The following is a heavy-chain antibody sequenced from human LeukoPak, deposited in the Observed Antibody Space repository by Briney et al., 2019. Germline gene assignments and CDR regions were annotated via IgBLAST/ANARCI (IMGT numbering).Heavy chain of an antibody. J-gene: IGHJ4*02. V-gene: IGHV1-2*02. CDR2: INPNSGGT. Sequence: ASVKVSCKASGYTFTGYYMHWVRQAPGQGLEWMGWINPNSGGTNYAQKLQGRVTMTTDTSTSTAYMELRSLRSDDTAVYYCARDLDDYYGSGSYYPDYWGQGTLVTVSS. CDR1: GYTFTGYY. CDR3: ARDLDDYYGSGSYYPDY. D-gene: IGHD3-10*01.